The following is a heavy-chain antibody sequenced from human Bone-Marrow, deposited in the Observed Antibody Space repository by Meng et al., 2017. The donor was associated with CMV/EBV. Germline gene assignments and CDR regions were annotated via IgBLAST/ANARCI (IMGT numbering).Heavy chain of an antibody. CDR3: ARDSWGFDY. CDR1: GFTFDDYT. V-gene: IGHV3-30*04. J-gene: IGHJ4*02. D-gene: IGHD7-27*01. CDR2: ISYDGSNK. Sequence: GESLKISCAASGFTFDDYTMHWVRQAPGKGLEWVAVISYDGSNKYYADSVKGRFTISRDNSKNTLYLQMNSLRAEDTAVYYCARDSWGFDYWGQGTLVTVSS.